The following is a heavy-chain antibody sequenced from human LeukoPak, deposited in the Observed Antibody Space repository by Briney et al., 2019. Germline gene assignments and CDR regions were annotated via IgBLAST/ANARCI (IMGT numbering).Heavy chain of an antibody. CDR1: VYTFTKYD. Sequence: ASVKVSRKASVYTFTKYDINWVRQATGQGLEGMGWMNPNSGNTGYAQKFQGRVTMTRNTSIRTAYMELSSMRSEDTAVYYCARGHGGNRGDFHYWRQGTLVTVSS. D-gene: IGHD4-23*01. CDR2: MNPNSGNT. CDR3: ARGHGGNRGDFHY. J-gene: IGHJ4*02. V-gene: IGHV1-8*01.